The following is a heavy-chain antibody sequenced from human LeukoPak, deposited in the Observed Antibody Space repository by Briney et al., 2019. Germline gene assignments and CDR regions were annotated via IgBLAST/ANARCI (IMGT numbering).Heavy chain of an antibody. CDR2: ISGSGGST. J-gene: IGHJ4*02. CDR3: AKGKVARREYYFDY. Sequence: AGGSLRLSCAASGFTFSSYAMSWVRQAPGKGLEWVSAISGSGGSTYYADSVKGRFTISRDNSKNTLYLQMNSLRAEDTAVYYCAKGKVARREYYFDYWGQGTLVTVSS. CDR1: GFTFSSYA. D-gene: IGHD1-26*01. V-gene: IGHV3-23*01.